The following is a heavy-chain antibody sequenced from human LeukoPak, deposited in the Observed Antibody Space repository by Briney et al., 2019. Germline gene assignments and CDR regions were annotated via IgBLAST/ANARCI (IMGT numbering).Heavy chain of an antibody. V-gene: IGHV3-53*01. Sequence: GGSLRLSCASSVFTVSSNYMSWVRQAPGKGLEWVSIIYSGGSTFYEDAVKGRFTITRDNSKNTLYLQMNSLRAGDAAVYYCARDKVSGATLLDYWRQGTLVTVCS. J-gene: IGHJ4*02. CDR2: IYSGGST. CDR3: ARDKVSGATLLDY. D-gene: IGHD1-26*01. CDR1: VFTVSSNY.